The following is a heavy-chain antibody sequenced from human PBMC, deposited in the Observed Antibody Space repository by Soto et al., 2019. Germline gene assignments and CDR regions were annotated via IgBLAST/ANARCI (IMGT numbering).Heavy chain of an antibody. Sequence: TLSLTCAVSGYSISSGYYWGWIRQPPGKGLEWIGSIYHSGSTYYNPSLKSRVTISVDTSKNQFSLKLSSVTAADTAVYYCARDGSFITMVRGVIVYYGMDVWGQGTTVTVSS. V-gene: IGHV4-38-2*02. CDR3: ARDGSFITMVRGVIVYYGMDV. J-gene: IGHJ6*02. CDR1: GYSISSGYY. D-gene: IGHD3-10*01. CDR2: IYHSGST.